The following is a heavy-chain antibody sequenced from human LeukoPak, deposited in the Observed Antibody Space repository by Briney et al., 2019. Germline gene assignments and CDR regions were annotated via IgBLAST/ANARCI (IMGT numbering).Heavy chain of an antibody. CDR1: GFTFSNYG. V-gene: IGHV3-33*06. CDR3: AKDLNGSGFGY. Sequence: GRSLRLSCAASGFTFSNYGMHWVRQAPGKGLEWVAVIWYDGSNKYYADSVKGRFTISRDNSKNTLYLQMNSLRAEDTAVYYCAKDLNGSGFGYWGQGTLVTVSS. J-gene: IGHJ4*02. CDR2: IWYDGSNK. D-gene: IGHD6-19*01.